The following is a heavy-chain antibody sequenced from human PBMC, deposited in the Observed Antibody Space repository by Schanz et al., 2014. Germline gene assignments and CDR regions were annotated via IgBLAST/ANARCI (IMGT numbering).Heavy chain of an antibody. D-gene: IGHD3-10*01. V-gene: IGHV3-53*04. J-gene: IGHJ6*02. CDR2: IYSSGST. Sequence: EVQLLESGGGLVQPGGSLRISCAASGFTVSNSYIHWVRQAPGKGLEWVSTIYSSGSTYYADSVRGRFTISRDNSMNTVYLQMNSLRSDDAAVYYCARAQGVIRLYYGVDVWGQGTTVTVS. CDR3: ARAQGVIRLYYGVDV. CDR1: GFTVSNSY.